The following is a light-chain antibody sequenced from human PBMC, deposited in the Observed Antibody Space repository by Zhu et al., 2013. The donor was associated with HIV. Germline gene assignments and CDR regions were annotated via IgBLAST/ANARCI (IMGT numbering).Light chain of an antibody. V-gene: IGKV3-20*01. Sequence: EIVLTQSPGTLSLSPGETATLSCRASHRVSSAYLAWYQQIPGQAPRLLIYDSSRRATGIPDRFSGSGSGTDFTLRISRLEPEDFAVYYCQQYSKSPLTFGGGATVEIK. CDR1: HRVSSAY. CDR3: QQYSKSPLT. CDR2: DSS. J-gene: IGKJ4*01.